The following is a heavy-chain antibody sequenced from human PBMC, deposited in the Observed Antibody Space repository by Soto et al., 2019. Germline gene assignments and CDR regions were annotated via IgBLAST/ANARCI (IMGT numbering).Heavy chain of an antibody. Sequence: PGESLKISCKGSGYSFTSYWIGWVRQMPGKGLEWMGIIYPGDSDTRYSPSFQGQVTISADKSISTAYLQWSSLKASDTAMYYCARCPDLIIPGARDHYYYGMDVWGQGTTVTVSS. CDR1: GYSFTSYW. J-gene: IGHJ6*02. CDR2: IYPGDSDT. CDR3: ARCPDLIIPGARDHYYYGMDV. V-gene: IGHV5-51*01. D-gene: IGHD3-16*01.